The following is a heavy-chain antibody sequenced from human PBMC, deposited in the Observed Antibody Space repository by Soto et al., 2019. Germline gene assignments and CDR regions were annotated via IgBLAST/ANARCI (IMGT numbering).Heavy chain of an antibody. Sequence: SETLSLTCTVAGGSISTYCWSWIRQPPGKGLEWIGYIYYSGSTSYNPSLKSRVTISVDTSKNTLFLQMNSLRAEDTALYFCAKDGTTGGQHYYGMDVWGQGTTVTVSS. V-gene: IGHV4-59*12. J-gene: IGHJ6*02. D-gene: IGHD2-15*01. CDR2: IYYSGST. CDR1: GGSISTYC. CDR3: AKDGTTGGQHYYGMDV.